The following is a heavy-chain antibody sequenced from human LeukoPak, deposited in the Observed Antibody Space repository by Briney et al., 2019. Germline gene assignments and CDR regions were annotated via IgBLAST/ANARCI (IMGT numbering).Heavy chain of an antibody. J-gene: IGHJ4*02. D-gene: IGHD3-22*01. Sequence: QHWGILRLSCAAFGFTFSSYGMHWVRQTPGKGLEWVAFIRHDRSYQQYADSVKGRFTVSRDNSKDMVYLQMNSLRTEDTAVYYCAKNRDSSDYPRDFDFWGQGTLVTVSS. CDR1: GFTFSSYG. CDR2: IRHDRSYQ. V-gene: IGHV3-30*02. CDR3: AKNRDSSDYPRDFDF.